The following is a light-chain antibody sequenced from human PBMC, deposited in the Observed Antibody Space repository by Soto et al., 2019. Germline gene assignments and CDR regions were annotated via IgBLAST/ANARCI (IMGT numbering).Light chain of an antibody. CDR1: RSDIGSNF. CDR2: NSN. Sequence: QSVLGQPPSASGTPGQTVIISCSVSRSDIGSNFVNWYQHLPGTAPKLLIYNSNQRPSGVPDRFSGSKSGTSASLAISGLQSEDEAAYYCAAWDDSLTGPVFGTGTKVTLL. V-gene: IGLV1-44*01. J-gene: IGLJ1*01. CDR3: AAWDDSLTGPV.